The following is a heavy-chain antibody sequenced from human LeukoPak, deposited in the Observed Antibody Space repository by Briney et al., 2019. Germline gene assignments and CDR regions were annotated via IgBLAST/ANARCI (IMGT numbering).Heavy chain of an antibody. CDR3: AREDYGDFPFDY. V-gene: IGHV3-33*01. Sequence: GGSLRLSCAASGFSFSTYAMHWVRQAPGKGLEWVALIWHDASHTFYTDSVKGRFTISRDNSKNTVYLQMNSLRAEDTAVYYCAREDYGDFPFDYWGQGTLVTVSP. CDR1: GFSFSTYA. D-gene: IGHD4-17*01. J-gene: IGHJ4*02. CDR2: IWHDASHT.